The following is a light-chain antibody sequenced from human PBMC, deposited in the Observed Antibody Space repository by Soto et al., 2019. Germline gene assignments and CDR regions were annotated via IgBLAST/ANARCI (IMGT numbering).Light chain of an antibody. CDR2: DAS. CDR1: QSISSW. Sequence: DIQMTQSPSTLAASVGERVTITCRASQSISSWLAWYQQKPGKAPKLLIYDASSLESGVPSRFSGSGSGTEFTLTISMLQPDDFAPYYCQQYNSYSYTFGQGTKLEIK. J-gene: IGKJ2*01. V-gene: IGKV1-5*01. CDR3: QQYNSYSYT.